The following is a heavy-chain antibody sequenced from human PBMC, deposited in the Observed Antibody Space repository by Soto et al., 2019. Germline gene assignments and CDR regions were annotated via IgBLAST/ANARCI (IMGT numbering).Heavy chain of an antibody. Sequence: EVQLLESGGGLVQPGGSLRLSCAASGFTFSSYAMSWVRQAPGKGLEWVSAISGSGGSTYYADSVKGRFTISRDNSKNTLYLKMNTLGAEDRAVYYGATENSGYALGDAFDIWGQGTMVTVSS. CDR1: GFTFSSYA. CDR2: ISGSGGST. D-gene: IGHD5-12*01. J-gene: IGHJ3*02. V-gene: IGHV3-23*01. CDR3: ATENSGYALGDAFDI.